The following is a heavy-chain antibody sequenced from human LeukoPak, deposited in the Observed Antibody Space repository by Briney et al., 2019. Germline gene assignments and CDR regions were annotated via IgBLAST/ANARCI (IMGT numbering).Heavy chain of an antibody. CDR1: GFTFSSYS. CDR3: ARDTMVRGVIGY. J-gene: IGHJ4*02. CDR2: ISSSSGYI. Sequence: GGSLRLSCAASGFTFSSYSMNWVRQAPGKGLEWVSSISSSSGYIYYADSVKGRFTISRDNAKNSLYLQMNSLRAEDTAVYYCARDTMVRGVIGYWGQGTLVTVSS. V-gene: IGHV3-21*01. D-gene: IGHD3-10*01.